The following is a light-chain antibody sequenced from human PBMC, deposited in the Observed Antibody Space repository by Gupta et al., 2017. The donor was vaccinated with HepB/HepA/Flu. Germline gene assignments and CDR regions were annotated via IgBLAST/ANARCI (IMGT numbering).Light chain of an antibody. CDR2: LEGSGSY. J-gene: IGLJ3*02. V-gene: IGLV4-60*03. CDR3: ETWDSNTWV. CDR1: RGHSSYI. Sequence: PVMTQSSSASASLGSWVTLTCTLSRGHSSYIITWHQQQPGKAPRYLMKLEGSGSYNKGSGVPDRFSGSSSGADRYLTISNLQSEDEADYYCETWDSNTWVFGGGTKLTVL.